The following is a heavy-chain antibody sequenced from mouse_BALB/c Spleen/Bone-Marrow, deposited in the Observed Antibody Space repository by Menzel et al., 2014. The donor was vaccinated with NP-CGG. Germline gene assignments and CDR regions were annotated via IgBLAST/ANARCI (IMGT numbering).Heavy chain of an antibody. CDR3: TRNNYGYWYFDV. V-gene: IGHV1S81*02. CDR2: INPSNGGT. D-gene: IGHD1-1*01. CDR1: GYTFSSYY. Sequence: QVQLQQPGAELVKPGASVKLSCKASGYTFSSYYMYWVKQRPGQGLEWIGEINPSNGGTKFNEKFKSKATLTVDKSSSTAYMQLSSLTSEDSAVYYCTRNNYGYWYFDVWNEGTTINIST. J-gene: IGHJ1*01.